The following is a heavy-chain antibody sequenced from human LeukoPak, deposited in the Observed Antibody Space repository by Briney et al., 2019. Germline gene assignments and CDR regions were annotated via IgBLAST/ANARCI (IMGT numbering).Heavy chain of an antibody. CDR1: GGSFSGYY. D-gene: IGHD3-16*01. V-gene: IGHV4-34*01. CDR2: INHSGST. J-gene: IGHJ4*02. Sequence: SETLSLTCAVYGGSFSGYYWSWIRQPPGKGLEWIGEINHSGSTNYNPSLKSRVTISVDTSKNQFSLKLSSVTAADTAVYYCARTRGRIMITFGGVHFDYWGQGPLVTVSS. CDR3: ARTRGRIMITFGGVHFDY.